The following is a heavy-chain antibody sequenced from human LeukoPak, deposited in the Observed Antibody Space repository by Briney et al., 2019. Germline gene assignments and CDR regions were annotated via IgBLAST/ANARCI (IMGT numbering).Heavy chain of an antibody. D-gene: IGHD1-1*01. CDR2: VDPEDNKT. Sequence: ASVKVSCKVSGFIFIDFYMHWVRQAPGKGLEWMGLVDPEDNKTTYTEKFQGRVTLTADTSTDTAYMELISLRSEDTAVYYCATYNNDNPGGFDYWGQGTLLTVSS. V-gene: IGHV1-69-2*01. CDR1: GFIFIDFY. J-gene: IGHJ4*02. CDR3: ATYNNDNPGGFDY.